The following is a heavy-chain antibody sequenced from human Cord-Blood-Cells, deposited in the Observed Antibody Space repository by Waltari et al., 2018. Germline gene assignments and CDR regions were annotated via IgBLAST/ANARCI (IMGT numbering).Heavy chain of an antibody. CDR3: ARRSGSYFDY. CDR1: GGSFSGYY. V-gene: IGHV4-34*01. CDR2: INHSGST. J-gene: IGHJ4*02. D-gene: IGHD1-26*01. Sequence: QVQLQQWGAGLLKPSETLSLTCAVYGGSFSGYYWIWIRQPPGKGLEWIGEINHSGSTNYNPSLKSRVTISVDTSKNQFSLKLSSVTAADTAVYYCARRSGSYFDYWGQGTLVTVSS.